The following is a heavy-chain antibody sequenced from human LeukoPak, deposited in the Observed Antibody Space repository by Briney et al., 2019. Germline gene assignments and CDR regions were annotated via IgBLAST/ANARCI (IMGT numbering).Heavy chain of an antibody. CDR1: VFSLSSPGVG. Sequence: SAPTLVNPTQTLTLTCTCSVFSLSSPGVGVGWICHPPGKALVRLALVCWNSAKSPSPSLRTRLTITKDRTAREVGLTPSKTDPVQTATYYCAQKDADTTMVPPYWGEGSLVAVSS. CDR3: AQKDADTTMVPPY. V-gene: IGHV2-5*01. J-gene: IGHJ4*02. D-gene: IGHD5-18*01. CDR2: VCWNSAK.